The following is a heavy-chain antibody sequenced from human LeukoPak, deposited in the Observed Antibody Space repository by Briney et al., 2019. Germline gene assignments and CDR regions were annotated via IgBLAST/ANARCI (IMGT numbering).Heavy chain of an antibody. CDR2: ISADGSST. CDR1: GFSMSVYW. J-gene: IGHJ5*02. V-gene: IGHV3-74*01. D-gene: IGHD3-10*01. CDR3: ARYGYDSGRGFDP. Sequence: GGSLRLSCEASGFSMSVYWMSWVRQAPGKGLVWVSRISADGSSTIYADPVKGRFTISRDNAENTVYLQMNSLRVEDTAVYYCARYGYDSGRGFDPWGQGILVTVST.